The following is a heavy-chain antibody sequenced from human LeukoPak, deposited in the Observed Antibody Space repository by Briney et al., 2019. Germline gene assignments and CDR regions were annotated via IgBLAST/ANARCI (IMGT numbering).Heavy chain of an antibody. Sequence: GGSLRLSCAASRFTFSSYAMSWVRQAPGKGLEWVSTISGSGGNTYYADSVKGRFTISRDNSKNTLYLQMNSLRVEDTAVYYCAKADQTRHSGYATDYWGQGTLVTVSS. CDR1: RFTFSSYA. CDR3: AKADQTRHSGYATDY. J-gene: IGHJ4*02. D-gene: IGHD5-12*01. CDR2: ISGSGGNT. V-gene: IGHV3-23*01.